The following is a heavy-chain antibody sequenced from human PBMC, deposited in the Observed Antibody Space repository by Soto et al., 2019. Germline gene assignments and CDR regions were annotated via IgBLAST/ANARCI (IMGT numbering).Heavy chain of an antibody. D-gene: IGHD3-10*01. J-gene: IGHJ6*03. CDR1: GYTFRSHG. CDR2: ISVDNGDT. V-gene: IGHV1-18*01. Sequence: QVELVQSGAEVKKPGASVKVSCKASGYTFRSHGISWVRQAPGQGLEWMGWISVDNGDTNYAQKLQGRVIVTTDTSTSTAYMELRSLRSDDTAVYYCARMVRGSNIDYYHYMDVWVKGTPVTVS. CDR3: ARMVRGSNIDYYHYMDV.